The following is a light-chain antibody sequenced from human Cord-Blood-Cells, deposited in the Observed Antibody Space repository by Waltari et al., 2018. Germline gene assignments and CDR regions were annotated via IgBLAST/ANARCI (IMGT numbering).Light chain of an antibody. CDR3: QQSYRTLT. CDR2: AAS. Sequence: DIQMTQSPSSLSASVGDRVTITCRASQSISSYLNWYQQKPGNAPKLLIYAASSLQSGVPSRFIGSGSGTDFTLTISSLQPEDFATYYCQQSYRTLTFGGGTKVEIK. V-gene: IGKV1-39*01. CDR1: QSISSY. J-gene: IGKJ4*01.